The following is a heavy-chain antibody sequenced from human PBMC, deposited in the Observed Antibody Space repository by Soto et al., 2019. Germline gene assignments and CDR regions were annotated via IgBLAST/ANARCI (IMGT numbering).Heavy chain of an antibody. J-gene: IGHJ6*02. D-gene: IGHD3-22*01. CDR2: IRSKANSYAT. V-gene: IGHV3-73*01. CDR1: GFTFSGSA. Sequence: GGSLRLSCAASGFTFSGSAMHWVRQASGKGLEWVGRIRSKANSYATAYAASVKGRFTISRDDSKNTAYLQMNSLKTEDTAVYYCTRRGHDSSGYYPQSHYGMDVWGQGTTVTVSS. CDR3: TRRGHDSSGYYPQSHYGMDV.